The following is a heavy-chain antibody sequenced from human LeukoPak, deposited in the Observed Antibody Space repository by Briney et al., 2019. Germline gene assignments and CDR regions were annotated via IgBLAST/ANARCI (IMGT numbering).Heavy chain of an antibody. J-gene: IGHJ3*02. V-gene: IGHV6-1*01. D-gene: IGHD2-21*01. Sequence: SQTLSLTCDISGDSVSSNSAAWNWIRQSPSRGLEWLGRTYYRSKWYNDYAISVKGRITINPDTSKNQFSLQLNSVTPEDTAMYYCAREIEAQTTYCAFDIWGQGTMVTVSS. CDR3: AREIEAQTTYCAFDI. CDR2: TYYRSKWYN. CDR1: GDSVSSNSAA.